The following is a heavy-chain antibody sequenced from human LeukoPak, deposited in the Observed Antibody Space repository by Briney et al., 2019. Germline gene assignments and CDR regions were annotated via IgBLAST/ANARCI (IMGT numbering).Heavy chain of an antibody. CDR1: GFTFSSYS. D-gene: IGHD2-15*01. CDR2: ISSSSSYI. CDR3: AREDIVVVVAAKLKEKRNWFDP. V-gene: IGHV3-21*01. Sequence: GGSLRLSCAASGFTFSSYSMNWVRQAPGKGLEWVSSISSSSSYIYYADSVKGRFTISRDNAKSSLYLQMNSLRAEDTAVYYCAREDIVVVVAAKLKEKRNWFDPWGQGTLVTVSS. J-gene: IGHJ5*02.